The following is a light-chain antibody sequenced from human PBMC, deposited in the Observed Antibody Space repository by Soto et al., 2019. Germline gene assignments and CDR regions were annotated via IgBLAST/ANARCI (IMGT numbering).Light chain of an antibody. CDR3: HQVHDWPRT. J-gene: IGKJ5*01. CDR1: QSVSSN. V-gene: IGKV3-15*01. CDR2: DAS. Sequence: EIVITKSPATPSGSPGERATPSGWASQSVSSNLAWYQQKPGQAPRLLIYDASTRATDIPARFSGSGSGTEFTLTINSLQSEDVAVYYCHQVHDWPRTFGQGARLEIK.